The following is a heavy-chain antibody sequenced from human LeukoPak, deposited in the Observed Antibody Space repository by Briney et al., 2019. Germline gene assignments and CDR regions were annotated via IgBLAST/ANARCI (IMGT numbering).Heavy chain of an antibody. CDR2: ISSGSSTK. V-gene: IGHV3-48*02. CDR1: GFTFSTYS. Sequence: PGGSLRLSCAASGFTFSTYSMNWVRQAPGKGLEWVSYISSGSSTKDYADSVRGRFTISRDNAKNSLYLQMDSLRDEDTAVYYCARYRNGFDYWGQGTLVTVSS. D-gene: IGHD1-1*01. CDR3: ARYRNGFDY. J-gene: IGHJ4*02.